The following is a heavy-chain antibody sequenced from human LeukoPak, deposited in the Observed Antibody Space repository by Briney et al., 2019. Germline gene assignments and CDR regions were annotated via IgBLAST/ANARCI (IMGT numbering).Heavy chain of an antibody. J-gene: IGHJ4*02. V-gene: IGHV3-48*04. CDR2: ISSSSSTI. CDR1: GFTFSSYS. Sequence: GSLRLSCAASGFTFSSYSMNWVRQAPGKGLEWVSYISSSSSTIYYADSVKGRFTISRDNAKNSLYLQMNSLSAEDTAVYYCARGYSYGYVDYWGQGTLVTVSS. D-gene: IGHD5-18*01. CDR3: ARGYSYGYVDY.